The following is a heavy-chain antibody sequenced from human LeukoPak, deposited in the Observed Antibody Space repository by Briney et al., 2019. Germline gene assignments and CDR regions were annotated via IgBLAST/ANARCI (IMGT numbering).Heavy chain of an antibody. Sequence: SQTLSLTCAISGDSVSSNSAAWNWIRQSPSRGLEWLGRTYYRSKWYNDYAVSVKSRITINPDTSKNQFSLQLNSVTPEDTAVYYCARDASGGYCSGGSCYLSPYYFDYWGQGTLVTVSS. J-gene: IGHJ4*02. D-gene: IGHD2-15*01. CDR3: ARDASGGYCSGGSCYLSPYYFDY. CDR1: GDSVSSNSAA. CDR2: TYYRSKWYN. V-gene: IGHV6-1*01.